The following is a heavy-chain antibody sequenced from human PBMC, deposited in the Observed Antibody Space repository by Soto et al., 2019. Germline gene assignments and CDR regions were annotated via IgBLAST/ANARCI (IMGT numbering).Heavy chain of an antibody. CDR3: AAVPGDFDC. CDR2: IVVANGNT. Sequence: SVKVSCKASGFTFTSSSVQWVRQARGQRLEWIGWIVVANGNTKYAERFQERVTFTRDVSTSTAYMELSSLRFEDTAMYYCAAVPGDFDCWGQGTLVTVSS. D-gene: IGHD1-1*01. J-gene: IGHJ4*02. V-gene: IGHV1-58*01. CDR1: GFTFTSSS.